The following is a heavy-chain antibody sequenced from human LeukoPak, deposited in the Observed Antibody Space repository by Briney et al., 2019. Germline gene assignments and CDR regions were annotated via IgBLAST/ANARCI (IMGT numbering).Heavy chain of an antibody. Sequence: SETLSLTCTVSGDSINSYYWNWIRQPPGKRLEWIGYIHYGENTNYNPSLKSRVTISLDTSRKFFSLNLSSVTAADTAVYYCARDRPSSGQDYWGQGTLVTVSS. CDR2: IHYGENT. CDR3: ARDRPSSGQDY. CDR1: GDSINSYY. V-gene: IGHV4-59*01. D-gene: IGHD6-19*01. J-gene: IGHJ4*02.